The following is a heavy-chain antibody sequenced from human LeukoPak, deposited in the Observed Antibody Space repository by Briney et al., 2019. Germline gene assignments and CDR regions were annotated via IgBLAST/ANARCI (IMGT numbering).Heavy chain of an antibody. Sequence: PGGSLRLSCAASGFTFDDYAMHWVRQAPGKGPEWVSGISWNSGSIGYADSVKGRFTISRDNAKNSLYLQMNSLRAEDTALYYCAKDRFEVVGATQIDYWGQGTLVTVSS. D-gene: IGHD1-26*01. J-gene: IGHJ4*02. V-gene: IGHV3-9*01. CDR3: AKDRFEVVGATQIDY. CDR2: ISWNSGSI. CDR1: GFTFDDYA.